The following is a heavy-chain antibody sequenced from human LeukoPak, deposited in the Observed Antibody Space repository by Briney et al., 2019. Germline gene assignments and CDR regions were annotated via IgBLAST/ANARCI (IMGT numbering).Heavy chain of an antibody. Sequence: ASVKVSCKASGYTFTSYGISWVRQAPGQGREWMGWISAYNGNTNYAQKLQGRVTMTTDTSTSTAYMELRSLRSDDTAVYYCASGYSSWYLSFGDYWGQGTLVTVSS. CDR1: GYTFTSYG. CDR2: ISAYNGNT. CDR3: ASGYSSWYLSFGDY. D-gene: IGHD6-13*01. J-gene: IGHJ4*02. V-gene: IGHV1-18*01.